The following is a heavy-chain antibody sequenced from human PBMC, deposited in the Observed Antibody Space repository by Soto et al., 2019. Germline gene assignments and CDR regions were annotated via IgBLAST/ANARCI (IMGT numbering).Heavy chain of an antibody. D-gene: IGHD6-6*01. J-gene: IGHJ4*02. CDR1: GGSVSSGGNY. CDR3: ARGLSSPSAAGV. Sequence: QLQLQESGPGLVKPSETLSLTCAGSGGSVSSGGNYWGWIRQSPGKGLEWIGSVHDTGTTHYNPSLTSRVTISVDTSKNQFSLNVNSVTAADTAVYYCARGLSSPSAAGVWGQGTLVTVSS. CDR2: VHDTGTT. V-gene: IGHV4-39*01.